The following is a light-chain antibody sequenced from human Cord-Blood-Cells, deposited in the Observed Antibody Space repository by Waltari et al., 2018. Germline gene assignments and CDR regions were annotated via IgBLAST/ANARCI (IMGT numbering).Light chain of an antibody. CDR2: EVS. CDR3: SSYTSSSFYV. J-gene: IGLJ1*01. Sequence: QSALTQPASVSGSPGQSITISCTGTSSDVGGYNHVSWYQQHPGKTPKRMIYEVSNRPSGVSNRFSGSKSGNTASLTISGLQAEDEADYYCSSYTSSSFYVFGTGTKVTVL. CDR1: SSDVGGYNH. V-gene: IGLV2-14*01.